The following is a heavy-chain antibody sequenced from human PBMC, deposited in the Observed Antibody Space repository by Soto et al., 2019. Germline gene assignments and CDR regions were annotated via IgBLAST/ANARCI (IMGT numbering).Heavy chain of an antibody. CDR1: GCTFSSYS. CDR2: ISSSSSTI. CDR3: ARDLNLGSFDY. Sequence: GSLRLSCAASGCTFSSYSMNWVRQAPGKGLEWVSYISSSSSTIYYADSVKGRFTISRDNAKNSLYLQMNSLRAEDTAVYYCARDLNLGSFDYWGQGTLVTVSS. V-gene: IGHV3-48*01. J-gene: IGHJ4*02.